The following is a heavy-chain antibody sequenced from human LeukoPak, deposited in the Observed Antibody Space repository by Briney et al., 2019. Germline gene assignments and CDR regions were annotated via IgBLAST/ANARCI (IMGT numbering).Heavy chain of an antibody. Sequence: GGSLRLSCAASGFTFSSYWMSWVRQAPGKGLEWVANIKQDGSGKYYVDSVKGRFTISRDNAKNSLYLQMNSLRAEDTAVYYCARDGNYDFWSGYYVYWGQGTLITVSS. CDR3: ARDGNYDFWSGYYVY. D-gene: IGHD3-3*01. CDR1: GFTFSSYW. CDR2: IKQDGSGK. J-gene: IGHJ4*02. V-gene: IGHV3-7*01.